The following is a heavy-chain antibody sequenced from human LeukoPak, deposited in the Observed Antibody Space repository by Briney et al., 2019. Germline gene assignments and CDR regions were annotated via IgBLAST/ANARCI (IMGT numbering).Heavy chain of an antibody. Sequence: GASVKVSCKASGYTFTSYGISWVGQAPGQGLEWMGWISAYNGNTNYAQKLQGRVTMTTDTSTSTAYMELRSLRSDDTAVYYCARILYSSWYYPKEQTLGLDYWGQGTLVTVSS. J-gene: IGHJ4*02. D-gene: IGHD6-13*01. CDR2: ISAYNGNT. CDR3: ARILYSSWYYPKEQTLGLDY. V-gene: IGHV1-18*01. CDR1: GYTFTSYG.